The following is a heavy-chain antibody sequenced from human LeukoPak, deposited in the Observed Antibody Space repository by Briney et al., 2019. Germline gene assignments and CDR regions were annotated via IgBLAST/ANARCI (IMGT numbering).Heavy chain of an antibody. Sequence: GASVKVSCKASGYTFTSYYMHWVRQAPGQGLEWMGIINPSGGSTSYAQKFQGRATMTRDTSTSTVYMELSSLRSEDTAVYYCARGKKRITMIVVVETNWFDPWGQGTLVTVSS. CDR1: GYTFTSYY. V-gene: IGHV1-46*01. CDR3: ARGKKRITMIVVVETNWFDP. J-gene: IGHJ5*02. D-gene: IGHD3-22*01. CDR2: INPSGGST.